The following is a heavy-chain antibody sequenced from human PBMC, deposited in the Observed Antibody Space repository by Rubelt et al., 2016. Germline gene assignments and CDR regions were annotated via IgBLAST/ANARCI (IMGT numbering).Heavy chain of an antibody. CDR2: IYDSGST. CDR1: GGSITSHT. J-gene: IGHJ6*02. Sequence: QVLLQESGPGLVKPSETLSLTCTVSGGSITSHTWSWIRQPPGKGLEWIGYIYDSGSTNYNPSLKSRVSISVDTSKNRLSPKLSSVAAADTAVYYCAKDGASSLWGQGTTVTVSS. CDR3: AKDGASSL. D-gene: IGHD1-26*01. V-gene: IGHV4-59*11.